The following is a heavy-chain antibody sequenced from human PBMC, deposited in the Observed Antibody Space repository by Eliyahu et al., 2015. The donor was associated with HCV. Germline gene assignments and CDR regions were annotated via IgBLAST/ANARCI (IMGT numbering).Heavy chain of an antibody. CDR2: INQDGSYK. D-gene: IGHD3-16*01. CDR1: GFTXXNYW. Sequence: EVQLVESGGGLVQPGGXLRLSCAASGFTXXNYWLTWVRQAPGKGLEWVANINQDGSYKYYVESVKGRFTISRDSARNSLFLQMNSLRAEDSAVYYCAKEGDFDHYYHGMDVWGQGTTVTVSS. V-gene: IGHV3-7*01. J-gene: IGHJ6*02. CDR3: AKEGDFDHYYHGMDV.